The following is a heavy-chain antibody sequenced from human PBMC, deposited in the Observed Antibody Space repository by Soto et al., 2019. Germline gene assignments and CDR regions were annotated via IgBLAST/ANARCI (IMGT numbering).Heavy chain of an antibody. CDR3: AIVWGGAFDI. J-gene: IGHJ3*02. CDR2: IYYSGGT. V-gene: IGHV4-59*01. CDR1: GGSISSYY. Sequence: QVQLQESGPGLVKPSETLSLTCTVSGGSISSYYWSWIRQPPGKGLEWIGYIYYSGGTNYNPSLKSRVTISVDTSKNQFSLKLSSVTAADTAVYYCAIVWGGAFDIWGQGTMVTVSS. D-gene: IGHD3-10*01.